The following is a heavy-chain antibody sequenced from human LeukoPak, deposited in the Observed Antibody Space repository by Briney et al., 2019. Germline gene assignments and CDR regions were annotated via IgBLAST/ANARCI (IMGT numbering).Heavy chain of an antibody. V-gene: IGHV3-23*01. Sequence: PGGSLRLSCAAAGFTFSSYAMSWVRQAPGKGLEWVSAISGSGGSIYYAVSVKGRFTISRDNSKNTLYLQMNSLRAEDTAVYYCAKDRLVMVVPDAFDIWGQGKMVTVSS. CDR3: AKDRLVMVVPDAFDI. J-gene: IGHJ3*02. CDR2: ISGSGGSI. D-gene: IGHD2-15*01. CDR1: GFTFSSYA.